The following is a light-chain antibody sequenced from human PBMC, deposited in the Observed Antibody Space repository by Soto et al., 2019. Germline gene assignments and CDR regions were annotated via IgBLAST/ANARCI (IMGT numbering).Light chain of an antibody. J-gene: IGKJ3*01. V-gene: IGKV3-20*01. Sequence: ETVLTQSPGTLSLSPGERATLSCRASQTVSSDYLAWYQQKPGQAPRVLIYGASIRVTGIPDRFSGSGSGTDFTLTISRLEPEDSAVYYCQQYGYSVTFGPGTKVEIK. CDR1: QTVSSDY. CDR2: GAS. CDR3: QQYGYSVT.